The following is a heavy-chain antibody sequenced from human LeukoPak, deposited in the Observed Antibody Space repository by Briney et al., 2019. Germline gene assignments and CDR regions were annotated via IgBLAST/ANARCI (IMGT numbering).Heavy chain of an antibody. D-gene: IGHD5-12*01. CDR3: ASPLHLVATIEADAFDI. J-gene: IGHJ3*02. Sequence: ASVKVSCKASGYTFTSYDINWVRQATGQGLEWMGWMNPNSGNTGYAQKFQGRVTMTRDTSISTAYMELSRLRSDDTAVYYCASPLHLVATIEADAFDIWGQGTMVTVSS. CDR1: GYTFTSYD. CDR2: MNPNSGNT. V-gene: IGHV1-8*01.